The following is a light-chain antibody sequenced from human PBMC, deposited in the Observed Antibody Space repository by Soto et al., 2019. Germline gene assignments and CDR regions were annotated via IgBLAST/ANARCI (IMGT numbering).Light chain of an antibody. Sequence: EIVMTQSPATLSVSPGERATLSCRASQSVSSNLAWYQQKPGQAPRLLIYGPSTRATGIPARFSGSGSGTEFTLTISSLQSEDVAVYYCQQYNNWPQSFGQGTKVEIK. CDR2: GPS. CDR1: QSVSSN. J-gene: IGKJ1*01. CDR3: QQYNNWPQS. V-gene: IGKV3-15*01.